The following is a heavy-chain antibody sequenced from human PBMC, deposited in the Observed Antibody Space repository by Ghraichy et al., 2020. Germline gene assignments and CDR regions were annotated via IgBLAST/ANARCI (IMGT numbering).Heavy chain of an antibody. Sequence: SETLSLTCTVSGGSISSYYWSWIRQPPGKGLEWIGYIYYSGSTNYNPSLKSRVTISVDTSKNQFSLKLSSVTAADTAVYYCARGTVIYGMDVWGQGTTVTVSS. CDR2: IYYSGST. CDR3: ARGTVIYGMDV. D-gene: IGHD1-1*01. J-gene: IGHJ6*02. V-gene: IGHV4-59*01. CDR1: GGSISSYY.